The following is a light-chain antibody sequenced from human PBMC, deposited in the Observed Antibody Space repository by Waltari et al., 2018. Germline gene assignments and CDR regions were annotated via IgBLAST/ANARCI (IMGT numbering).Light chain of an antibody. CDR1: QTVSSSY. CDR3: QQYGSSPYT. V-gene: IGKV3-20*01. J-gene: IGKJ2*01. Sequence: EVVLTQSPATLSLSPGERATLSCRASQTVSSSYLAWHQHKRGQAPRLLIYDASSRATGIPDRFSGSGSGTDFTLTISRLESEDFAVYYCQQYGSSPYTFGQGTKLEIK. CDR2: DAS.